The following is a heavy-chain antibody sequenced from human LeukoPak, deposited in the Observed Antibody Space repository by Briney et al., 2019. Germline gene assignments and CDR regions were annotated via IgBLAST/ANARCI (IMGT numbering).Heavy chain of an antibody. Sequence: SETLSLTCTVSGVSINEFQWRWVRQPPGKGLEWIGNINTSGGTNYNPSLKSRVTISVDASKSQFSLMLNSVSAADTAVYYCATSNDVKVAPFCHWGQGTLVTASS. V-gene: IGHV4-4*09. CDR3: ATSNDVKVAPFCH. D-gene: IGHD3-3*02. J-gene: IGHJ4*02. CDR1: GVSINEFQ. CDR2: INTSGGT.